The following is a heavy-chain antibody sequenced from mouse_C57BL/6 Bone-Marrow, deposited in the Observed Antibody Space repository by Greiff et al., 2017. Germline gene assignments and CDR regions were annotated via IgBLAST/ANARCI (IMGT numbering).Heavy chain of an antibody. CDR1: GYTFTSYW. Sequence: QVQLKQPGAELVKPGASVKMSCKASGYTFTSYWITWVKQRPGQGLEWIGDIYPGSGSTNYNEKFKSKATLTVDTSSSTAYMQLSSLTSEDSAVYYCARSDDGYPYYFDYWGQGTTLTVSS. D-gene: IGHD2-3*01. CDR3: ARSDDGYPYYFDY. CDR2: IYPGSGST. V-gene: IGHV1-55*01. J-gene: IGHJ2*01.